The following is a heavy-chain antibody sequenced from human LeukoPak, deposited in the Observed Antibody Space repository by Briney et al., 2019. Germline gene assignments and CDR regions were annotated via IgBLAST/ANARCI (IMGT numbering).Heavy chain of an antibody. CDR3: ARDRWRALLRPGDMDV. CDR1: GFTFSSYE. V-gene: IGHV3-48*03. Sequence: GGSLRLSCAASGFTFSSYEMNWVRQAPGKGLEWVSYISSSGSTIYYADSVKGRFTISRDNAKNSLYLQMNSLRAEDTAVYYCARDRWRALLRPGDMDVWGKGTTVTVSS. J-gene: IGHJ6*03. CDR2: ISSSGSTI. D-gene: IGHD3-22*01.